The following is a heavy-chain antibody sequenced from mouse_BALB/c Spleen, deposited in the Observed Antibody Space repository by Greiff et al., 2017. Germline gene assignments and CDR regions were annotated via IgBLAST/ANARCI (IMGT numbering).Heavy chain of an antibody. J-gene: IGHJ2*01. V-gene: IGHV7-3*02. Sequence: EVQRVESGGGLVQPGGSLRLSCATSGFTFTDYYMSWVRQPPGKALEWLGFIRNKANGYTTEYSASVKGRFTISRDNSQSILYLQMNTLRAEDSATYYCARYDSRNYFDYWGQGTTLTVSS. CDR3: ARYDSRNYFDY. CDR2: IRNKANGYTT. CDR1: GFTFTDYY.